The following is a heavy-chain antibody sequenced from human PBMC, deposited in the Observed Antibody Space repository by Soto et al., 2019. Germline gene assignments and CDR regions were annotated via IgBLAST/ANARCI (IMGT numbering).Heavy chain of an antibody. D-gene: IGHD1-26*01. CDR1: GFTFSSYA. J-gene: IGHJ4*02. CDR2: ISVSGGST. V-gene: IGHV3-23*01. Sequence: EVQLLESGGGLVQPGGSLRLSCAASGFTFSSYAMRWVRQAPVKGLEWVPAISVSGGSTHYADSVTGRFTISRDNSKNTLKLQMKNLSSADSPVYYYARRGSGSYYDYWGQGTLVTVSS. CDR3: ARRGSGSYYDY.